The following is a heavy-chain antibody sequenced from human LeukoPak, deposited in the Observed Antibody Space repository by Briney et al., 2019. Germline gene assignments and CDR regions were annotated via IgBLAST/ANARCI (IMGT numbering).Heavy chain of an antibody. Sequence: SETLSLTCTVSGGSISSYYWSWIRQPPGKGLEWIGYTYYSGSTNYNPSLKSRVTISVDTSKNQFSLKLSSVTAADTAVYYCAGYYDFWSGQVDYWGQGTLVTVSS. J-gene: IGHJ4*02. CDR1: GGSISSYY. V-gene: IGHV4-59*08. D-gene: IGHD3-3*01. CDR3: AGYYDFWSGQVDY. CDR2: TYYSGST.